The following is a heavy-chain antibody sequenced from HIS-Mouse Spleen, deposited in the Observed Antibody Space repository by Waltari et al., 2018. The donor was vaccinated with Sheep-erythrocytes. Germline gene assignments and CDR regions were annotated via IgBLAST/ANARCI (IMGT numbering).Heavy chain of an antibody. CDR1: GGSIRSGYYY. J-gene: IGHJ4*02. V-gene: IGHV4-30-4*01. D-gene: IGHD3-22*01. CDR2: IYYSGST. CDR3: ARAPYYYDSSGYYYFDY. Sequence: QVQLQESGPGLVKPSQTLSLTCTVSGGSIRSGYYYWSWIRQPPGKGLEWIGYIYYSGSTYYNPSLKSRVTISVDTSKNQFSLKLSSVTAADTAVYYCARAPYYYDSSGYYYFDYWGQGTLVTVSS.